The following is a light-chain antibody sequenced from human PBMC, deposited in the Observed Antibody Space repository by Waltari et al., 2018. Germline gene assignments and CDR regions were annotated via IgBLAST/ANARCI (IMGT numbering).Light chain of an antibody. CDR1: PGVSSNH. V-gene: IGKV3-20*01. CDR2: GAS. J-gene: IGKJ2*01. CDR3: QQYRSSPGT. Sequence: ETVSPPSPGTLPLSPGERATRSCRASPGVSSNHLAWYKQKPGQAPRLLFYGASSRATGIPDRFSGSGSGTDFSLTVSRLEPEDCAVYYCQQYRSSPGTSGQGTKLEIK.